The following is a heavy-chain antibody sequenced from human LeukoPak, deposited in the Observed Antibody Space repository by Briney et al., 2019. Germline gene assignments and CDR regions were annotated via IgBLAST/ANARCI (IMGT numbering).Heavy chain of an antibody. J-gene: IGHJ3*02. CDR2: IYHSGST. D-gene: IGHD1-26*01. CDR3: ARDHSGSYFSKLDAFDI. V-gene: IGHV4-38-2*02. CDR1: GYSISSGYY. Sequence: SETLSLTCAVSGYSISSGYYWGWIRQPPGKGLEWIGSIYHSGSTYYNPSLKSRVTISVDTSKNQFSLKLSSVTAADTAVHYCARDHSGSYFSKLDAFDIWGQGTMVTVSS.